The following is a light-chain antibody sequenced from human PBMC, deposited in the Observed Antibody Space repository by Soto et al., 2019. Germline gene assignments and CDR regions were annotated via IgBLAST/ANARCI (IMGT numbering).Light chain of an antibody. V-gene: IGKV1-39*01. CDR3: QQGYTSRWT. Sequence: DIQMTQSPSSLSASVGDRVTITCRAGQDIRSYLNWYQQKPVKAPQLLIYATSFLQIGVPSRFSASGSGTDFSLVITDLQLEDSATYYCQQGYTSRWTSGQGTKVDI. CDR2: ATS. CDR1: QDIRSY. J-gene: IGKJ1*01.